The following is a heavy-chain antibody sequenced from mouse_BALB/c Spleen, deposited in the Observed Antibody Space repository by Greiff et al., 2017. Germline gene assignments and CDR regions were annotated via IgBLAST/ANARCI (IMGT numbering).Heavy chain of an antibody. J-gene: IGHJ4*01. D-gene: IGHD1-2*01. CDR3: AKKTATGIYYAMDY. V-gene: IGHV2-2*02. CDR2: IWSGGST. Sequence: VQLQQSGPGLVQPSQSLSITCTVSGFSLTSYGVHWVRQSPGKGLEWLGVIWSGGSTDYNAAFISRLSISKDNSKSQVFFKMNSLQANDTAIYYCAKKTATGIYYAMDYWGQGTSVTVSS. CDR1: GFSLTSYG.